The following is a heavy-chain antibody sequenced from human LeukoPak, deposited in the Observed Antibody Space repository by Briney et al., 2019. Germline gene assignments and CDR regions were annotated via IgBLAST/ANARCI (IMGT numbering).Heavy chain of an antibody. CDR2: ISGDGGST. CDR3: TKPAQSVALIDDY. V-gene: IGHV3-43*02. D-gene: IGHD2-15*01. J-gene: IGHJ4*02. Sequence: PGGSLRLSCAASGFTFDDYAMHWVRQAPGKGLEWVSLISGDGGSTYYADSVKGRFTISRDNSRNSLYLQMSSLRTEDTALYYCTKPAQSVALIDDYWGQGTLVTVSS. CDR1: GFTFDDYA.